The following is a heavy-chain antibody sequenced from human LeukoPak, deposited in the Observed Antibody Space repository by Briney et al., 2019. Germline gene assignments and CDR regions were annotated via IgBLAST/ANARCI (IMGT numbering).Heavy chain of an antibody. D-gene: IGHD3-10*01. CDR1: GGSISSSSYY. J-gene: IGHJ4*02. CDR2: IYYSGST. V-gene: IGHV4-39*01. Sequence: SETLSLTCTVSGGSISSSSYYWGWIRQPPGKGLEWIGSIYYSGSTYYNPSLKSRVTISVDTSKNQFSLKLSSVTAADTAVYYCARRMVRGVQRAPFDYWGQGTLVTVSS. CDR3: ARRMVRGVQRAPFDY.